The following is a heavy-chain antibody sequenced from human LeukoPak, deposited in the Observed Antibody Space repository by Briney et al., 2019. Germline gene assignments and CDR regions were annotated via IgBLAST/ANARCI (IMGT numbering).Heavy chain of an antibody. J-gene: IGHJ4*02. Sequence: GGSLRLSCAASGLTFSSYAMSWVRQAPGKGLEWVSAISGSGGTTYYADSVKGRFTISGDNSKNTLYLQMNSLRAEDTAVYYCAKHYFGSGTSHFDCWGQGTLVTVSS. V-gene: IGHV3-23*01. CDR3: AKHYFGSGTSHFDC. D-gene: IGHD3-10*01. CDR2: ISGSGGTT. CDR1: GLTFSSYA.